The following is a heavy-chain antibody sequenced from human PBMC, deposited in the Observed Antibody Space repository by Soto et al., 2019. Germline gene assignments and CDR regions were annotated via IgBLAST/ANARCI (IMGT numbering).Heavy chain of an antibody. CDR2: IYYSGST. CDR1: GGSISGGSYY. V-gene: IGHV4-39*01. CDR3: AQRALRFLKMDYGMDV. J-gene: IGHJ6*02. D-gene: IGHD3-3*01. Sequence: PSETLSLGCTVAGGSISGGSYYCGWIRRPPGKGLEWIGSIYYSGSTYYNPSLKSRVTISVDTSKNQLSLKLSSVTAADTPVYYCAQRALRFLKMDYGMDVGGHGTTVT.